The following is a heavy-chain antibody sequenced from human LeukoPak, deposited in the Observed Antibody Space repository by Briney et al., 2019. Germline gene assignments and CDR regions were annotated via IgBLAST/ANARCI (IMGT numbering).Heavy chain of an antibody. CDR1: GGSISSGGYY. CDR3: ARGGFNDGIDY. J-gene: IGHJ4*02. D-gene: IGHD3-10*01. CDR2: IYHSGRT. V-gene: IGHV4-30-2*01. Sequence: SETLSLTCTVSGGSISSGGYYWSWIRQHPGKGLECIGYIYHSGRTYYNPSLKSRVTISIDRSKNQFSLKLSSVTAADTAVYYCARGGFNDGIDYWGQGTLVTVSS.